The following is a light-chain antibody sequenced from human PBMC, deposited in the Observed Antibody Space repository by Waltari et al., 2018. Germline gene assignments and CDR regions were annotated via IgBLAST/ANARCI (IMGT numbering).Light chain of an antibody. CDR2: GGN. Sequence: QSALTQPASVSGSRGQSITISCTGRSSDIGRYNVVSWYQHHPGKAPKLLIYGGNNRPSGVSNRFSGSKSGNTASLTISGLQAEDEADYYCSSYAGSVVFGGGTKLTVL. V-gene: IGLV2-23*01. CDR1: SSDIGRYNV. CDR3: SSYAGSVV. J-gene: IGLJ3*02.